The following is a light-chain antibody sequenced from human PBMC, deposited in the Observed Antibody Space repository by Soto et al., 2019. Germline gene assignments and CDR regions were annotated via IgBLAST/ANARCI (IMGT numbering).Light chain of an antibody. V-gene: IGLV1-44*01. Sequence: QPVLTQPPSASGTPGQRVTISCSGSRSNIGSNTINWHQQLPGTAPKLLIYSNNQRPSGVPARFSVSKSGTSASLAISGLQSEDEADYYCATWDDSRNGWVFGGGTKLTVL. CDR1: RSNIGSNT. J-gene: IGLJ2*01. CDR2: SNN. CDR3: ATWDDSRNGWV.